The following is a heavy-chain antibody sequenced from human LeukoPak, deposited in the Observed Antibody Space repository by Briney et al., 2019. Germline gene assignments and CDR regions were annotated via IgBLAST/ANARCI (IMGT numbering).Heavy chain of an antibody. CDR3: ARTNRGYYDSSGYSLDDAFDI. Sequence: EASVKVSCKASGGTFSIYAISWVRQAPGQGLEWMGGIIPIFGTANYAQKLQGRVTMTTDTSTSTAYMELRSLRSDDTAVYYCARTNRGYYDSSGYSLDDAFDIWGQGTMVTVSS. CDR1: GGTFSIYA. CDR2: IIPIFGTA. D-gene: IGHD3-22*01. V-gene: IGHV1-69*05. J-gene: IGHJ3*02.